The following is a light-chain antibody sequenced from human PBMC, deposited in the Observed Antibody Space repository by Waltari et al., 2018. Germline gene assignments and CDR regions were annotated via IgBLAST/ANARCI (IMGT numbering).Light chain of an antibody. J-gene: IGLJ3*02. Sequence: QSGLTQPRSVSGSPGQSVTITCTGTGSDVGGFRSVSWYQQSPGKAPKLIIYDVSKRPAGAPDRFSGSKSGNTASLTISGLQAEDEADYHCCSYVGSYTLLFSGGTKLTVL. CDR2: DVS. CDR1: GSDVGGFRS. V-gene: IGLV2-11*01. CDR3: CSYVGSYTLL.